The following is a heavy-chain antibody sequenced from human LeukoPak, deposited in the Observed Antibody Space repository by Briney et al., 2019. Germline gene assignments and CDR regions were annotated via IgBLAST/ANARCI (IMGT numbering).Heavy chain of an antibody. CDR2: ISGSGGST. J-gene: IGHJ4*02. Sequence: PGGSLRLSCAASGFTFSSYAMSWVRQAPGKGLEWVSAISGSGGSTYYADSVKGRFTISRDNSKNTLYLQMNSLRAEDTAVYYCAKDGETYCSSTSCKPDYWGQGTLVTASS. V-gene: IGHV3-23*01. D-gene: IGHD2-2*01. CDR1: GFTFSSYA. CDR3: AKDGETYCSSTSCKPDY.